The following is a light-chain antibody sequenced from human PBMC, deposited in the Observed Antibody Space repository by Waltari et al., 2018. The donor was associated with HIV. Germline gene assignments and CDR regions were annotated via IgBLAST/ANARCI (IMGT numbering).Light chain of an antibody. CDR2: GNN. CDR1: SPNIGAGYD. V-gene: IGLV1-40*01. CDR3: QSYDSSLSGHV. Sequence: QSVLTQPPSVSGAPGQRVTLSCTGSSPNIGAGYDVPWYQQLPGTAPKVLIFGNNNRPSGVPDRFASFKSGTSASLAITGLQDEDEADYYCQSYDSSLSGHVFGSGTKVTVL. J-gene: IGLJ1*01.